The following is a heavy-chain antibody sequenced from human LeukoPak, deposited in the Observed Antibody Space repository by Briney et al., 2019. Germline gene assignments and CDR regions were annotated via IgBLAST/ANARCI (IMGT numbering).Heavy chain of an antibody. D-gene: IGHD2-2*01. CDR3: ARVVVPAAAGQSAYYYYMDV. CDR1: GGSISSYY. Sequence: SETLSLTCTVSGGSISSYYWSWIRQPPGKGLEWIGYIYTSGSPNYNPSLKSRVTISVDTSKNQFSLELSSVTAADTAVYYCARVVVPAAAGQSAYYYYMDVWGKGTTVTVSS. CDR2: IYTSGSP. V-gene: IGHV4-4*09. J-gene: IGHJ6*03.